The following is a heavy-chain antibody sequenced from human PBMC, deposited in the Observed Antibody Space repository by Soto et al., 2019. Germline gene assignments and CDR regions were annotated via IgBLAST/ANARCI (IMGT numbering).Heavy chain of an antibody. J-gene: IGHJ5*02. D-gene: IGHD2-2*01. CDR2: ISYDGGNK. Sequence: QVQLVQSGGGLVEPGGSLRLSCAASGFKFSDYHMTWIRQAQGKGLEWVAVISYDGGNKQYADSVKGRHTISRDNSKNTLYLQLTSLKNEDTAMYYCARETQDCRSANCFGFYSPWFVPWGQGTLVSVSS. CDR3: ARETQDCRSANCFGFYSPWFVP. V-gene: IGHV3-30*03. CDR1: GFKFSDYH.